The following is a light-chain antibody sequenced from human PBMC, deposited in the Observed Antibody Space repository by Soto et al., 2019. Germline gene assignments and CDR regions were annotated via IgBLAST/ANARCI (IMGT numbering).Light chain of an antibody. Sequence: DIQMTQSPSSLSASVGDRVTITCRASQGIRNDLGWYQQKPGKAPKRLIYAASSLQSGVPSRFSGSGSGTEFTLTIRGLQPEDFAVYYCQQYGTSTGTFGPGTKVDVK. J-gene: IGKJ3*01. CDR1: QGIRND. CDR2: AAS. CDR3: QQYGTSTGT. V-gene: IGKV1-17*01.